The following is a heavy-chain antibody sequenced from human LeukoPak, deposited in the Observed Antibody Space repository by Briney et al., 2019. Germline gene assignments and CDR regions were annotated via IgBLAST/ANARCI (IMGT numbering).Heavy chain of an antibody. CDR3: VTYYYGSSGPKRNY. V-gene: IGHV4-34*01. J-gene: IGHJ4*02. CDR2: ISHSGST. D-gene: IGHD3-22*01. Sequence: SETLSLTCAVYGGSFSDYFWSWIRQPPGKGLEWIGEISHSGSTTYNPSLRSRVTISGDTSKKQFSLKLSSVTAADTAVYYCVTYYYGSSGPKRNYWGQGILVTVSS. CDR1: GGSFSDYF.